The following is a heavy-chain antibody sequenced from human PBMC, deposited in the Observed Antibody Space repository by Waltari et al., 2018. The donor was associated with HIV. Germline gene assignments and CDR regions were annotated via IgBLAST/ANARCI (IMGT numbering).Heavy chain of an antibody. V-gene: IGHV3-53*05. CDR1: TFSVATNY. J-gene: IGHJ5*02. CDR2: SYMVATA. D-gene: IGHD3-10*01. Sequence: VETGRTVIRPGGSLRLSCSPFTFSVATNYVTWLRLAPGRGLVGVSTSYMVATAHYADSVKARFVISRDKFRNTVNLLLNYLLFEDSATYFCVKGVRYYGPWGQGLPVTVS. CDR3: VKGVRYYGP.